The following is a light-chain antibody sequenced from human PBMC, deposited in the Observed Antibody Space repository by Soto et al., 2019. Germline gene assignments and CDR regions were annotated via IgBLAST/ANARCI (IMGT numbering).Light chain of an antibody. CDR3: LQTKQLPLT. Sequence: EIVLTQTPLSLSVTPGQPASISCKSSQSLLHSDGKTYLYWYLQRPGQPPQLLIYEVSNRFSGVPDRFSSSGSGTDFTLEISRVEAEDVGLYSCLQTKQLPLTFGHGTKVEVK. CDR1: QSLLHSDGKTY. V-gene: IGKV2D-29*01. J-gene: IGKJ1*01. CDR2: EVS.